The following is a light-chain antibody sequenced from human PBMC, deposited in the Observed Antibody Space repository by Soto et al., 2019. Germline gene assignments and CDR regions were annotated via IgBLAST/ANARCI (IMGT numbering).Light chain of an antibody. CDR1: SSDVGGYNY. CDR3: SSYTSSSIDYV. Sequence: QSALTQPASVSGSPGQLITISCTGTSSDVGGYNYVSWYQQHPGKAPKLMIYEVSNRPSGVSNRFSGSKSGNTASLTLSGLQAEDEADYYCSSYTSSSIDYVFGTGTKVTVL. CDR2: EVS. J-gene: IGLJ1*01. V-gene: IGLV2-14*01.